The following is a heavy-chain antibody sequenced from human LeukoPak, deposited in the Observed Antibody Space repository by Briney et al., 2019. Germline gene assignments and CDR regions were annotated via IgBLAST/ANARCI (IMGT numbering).Heavy chain of an antibody. V-gene: IGHV3-30*04. CDR3: AREEYYTDSSGYYPVYYFDY. Sequence: GGSLRLSCAASGFSFSSYAMHWVRQAPGKGLEWVALISYDGSYKYYADSVKGRFTISRDNSENTLYLQMNSQRAEDTAVYYCAREEYYTDSSGYYPVYYFDYWGQGTLVTVSS. J-gene: IGHJ4*02. CDR1: GFSFSSYA. CDR2: ISYDGSYK. D-gene: IGHD3-22*01.